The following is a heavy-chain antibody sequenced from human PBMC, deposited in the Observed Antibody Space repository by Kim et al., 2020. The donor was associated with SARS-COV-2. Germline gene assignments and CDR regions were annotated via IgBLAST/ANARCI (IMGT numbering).Heavy chain of an antibody. D-gene: IGHD3-22*01. J-gene: IGHJ4*02. CDR1: GFTFSNAW. Sequence: GGSLRLSCAASGFTFSNAWMSWVRQAPGKGLEWVGRIKSKTDGGTTDYAAPVKGSFTISRDDTKNTLYLQMNSLKTGDTAVYCCTTEVHYYIDRTFWGQGTLVTRSS. CDR3: TTEVHYYIDRTF. V-gene: IGHV3-15*05. CDR2: IKSKTDGGTT.